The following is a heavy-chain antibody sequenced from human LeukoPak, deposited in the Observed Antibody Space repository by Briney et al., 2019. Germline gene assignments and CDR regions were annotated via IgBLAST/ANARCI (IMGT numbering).Heavy chain of an antibody. D-gene: IGHD3-22*01. Sequence: GGSLRLSCAASGFTFSDYYMSWIRQAPGEGLEWVSYISSSGSTIYYADSVKGRFTISRDNSKNTLYLQMNSLRAEDTAVYYCARGGSSGYLYYYYYYMDVWGKGTTVTVSS. CDR2: ISSSGSTI. CDR1: GFTFSDYY. CDR3: ARGGSSGYLYYYYYYMDV. V-gene: IGHV3-11*01. J-gene: IGHJ6*03.